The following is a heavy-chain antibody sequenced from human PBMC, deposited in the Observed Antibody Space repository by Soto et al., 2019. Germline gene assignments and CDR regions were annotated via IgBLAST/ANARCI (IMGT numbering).Heavy chain of an antibody. J-gene: IGHJ4*02. CDR3: ARAPYGSGTKPYYFDY. CDR2: INSDGSTT. D-gene: IGHD3-10*01. V-gene: IGHV3-74*01. Sequence: PGGSLRLSCAASGFTFSSYWMHWVRQAPGKGLVWVSRINSDGSTTSYADSVKGRFTISMDTSRNQFSLILSSVTAADTAVYYCARAPYGSGTKPYYFDYWGQGTLVTVSS. CDR1: GFTFSSYW.